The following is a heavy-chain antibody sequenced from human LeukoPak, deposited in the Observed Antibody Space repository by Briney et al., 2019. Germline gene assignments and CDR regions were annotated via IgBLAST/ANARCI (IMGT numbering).Heavy chain of an antibody. CDR1: GFSLVNYT. CDR3: ARVGNSLQMVGAFLH. D-gene: IGHD5-24*01. Sequence: GGSLRLSCIVSGFSLVNYTIHWVRQPPGKGLEWVSVLSWDGDASYYSDSVKGRFTLSRVTSQNSLYLQMDSLRTEDTALYYCARVGNSLQMVGAFLHRGRGTLVTVSS. V-gene: IGHV3-43*01. J-gene: IGHJ4*02. CDR2: LSWDGDAS.